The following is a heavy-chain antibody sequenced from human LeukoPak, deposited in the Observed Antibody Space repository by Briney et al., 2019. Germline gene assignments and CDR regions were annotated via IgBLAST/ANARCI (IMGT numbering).Heavy chain of an antibody. CDR1: GYTFTSYD. V-gene: IGHV1-8*01. CDR3: ATDAVDMDV. J-gene: IGHJ6*03. D-gene: IGHD6-19*01. CDR2: MNPNSGNA. Sequence: ASVKVSCKASGYTFTSYDINWVRQATGQGLEWMGWMNPNSGNAGYARKFQGRVTMTRNTSISTAYMELSSLRSEDTAMYYCATDAVDMDVWGKGTTVTVSS.